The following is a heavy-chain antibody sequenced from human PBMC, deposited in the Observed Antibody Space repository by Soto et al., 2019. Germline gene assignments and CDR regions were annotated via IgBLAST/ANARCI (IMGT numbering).Heavy chain of an antibody. CDR1: GYSFKNYA. Sequence: QVQLVQSGAEVKRPGASVRISCRTTGYSFKNYAIHWVRQAPGQKLEWMGWSNEGSGNTRYSQKFQGRISITSDASASTAYMELSSLTSKDTAIYYCARDDRTISGVVTLDYWGPGTLVTVSS. V-gene: IGHV1-3*01. J-gene: IGHJ4*02. CDR3: ARDDRTISGVVTLDY. D-gene: IGHD3-3*01. CDR2: SNEGSGNT.